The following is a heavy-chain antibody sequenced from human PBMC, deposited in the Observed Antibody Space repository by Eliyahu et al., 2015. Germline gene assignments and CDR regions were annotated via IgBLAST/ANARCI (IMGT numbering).Heavy chain of an antibody. D-gene: IGHD5-18*01. J-gene: IGHJ4*02. Sequence: QVQLQESGPGLVKPSETLSLTCTVSGGSTSTFYWNWIRQSPGKGLEWIGYIYYSGSTSYNPSLKRRVTISIDTSKNQFSLNLSSVTAADTAVYYCARGIGTYGYWLGGSPNEAPFDYWGQGTLVTVSS. CDR1: GGSTSTFY. V-gene: IGHV4-59*01. CDR2: IYYSGST. CDR3: ARGIGTYGYWLGGSPNEAPFDY.